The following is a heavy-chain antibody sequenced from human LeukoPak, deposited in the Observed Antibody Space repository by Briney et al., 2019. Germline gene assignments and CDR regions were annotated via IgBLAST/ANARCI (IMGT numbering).Heavy chain of an antibody. CDR3: TTTTAGFDY. J-gene: IGHJ4*02. CDR2: IKQDGSEK. CDR1: GFTFSNYW. Sequence: PGGSLRLSCAASGFTFSNYWMSWVRQAPGKGLEWVANIKQDGSEKYYVDSVKGRFTISRDNAKNSLYLQMNSLRAEDTAVYYCTTTTAGFDYWGQGTLVTVSS. V-gene: IGHV3-7*01. D-gene: IGHD4-11*01.